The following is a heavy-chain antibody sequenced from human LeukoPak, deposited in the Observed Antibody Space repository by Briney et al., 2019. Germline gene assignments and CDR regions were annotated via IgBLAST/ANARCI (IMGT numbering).Heavy chain of an antibody. D-gene: IGHD6-13*01. CDR1: GFTFSSYG. V-gene: IGHV3-33*01. Sequence: PGGSLRLSCAASGFTFSSYGMHWVRQAPGKGLEWVAVIWYDGSNKYYADSVKGRFTISRDNSKNTLYLQMNSLRAEDTAVYYCARGIFPGIAAAVVYWGQGTLVTVSS. J-gene: IGHJ4*02. CDR3: ARGIFPGIAAAVVY. CDR2: IWYDGSNK.